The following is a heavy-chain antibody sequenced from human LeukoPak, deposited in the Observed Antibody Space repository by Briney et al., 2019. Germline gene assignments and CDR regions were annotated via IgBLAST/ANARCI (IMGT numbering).Heavy chain of an antibody. CDR1: GGSFSGYY. V-gene: IGHV4-34*01. J-gene: IGHJ4*02. CDR2: INHSGST. Sequence: PSETLSLTCAVYGGSFSGYYWSSVRQPPGKGLEGSGEINHSGSTNYNPSLKSRVTISVDTSKNQFSLKLSSVTAADTAVYYCARVNPIVVVPAAKSRYFDYWGQGTLVTVSS. CDR3: ARVNPIVVVPAAKSRYFDY. D-gene: IGHD2-2*01.